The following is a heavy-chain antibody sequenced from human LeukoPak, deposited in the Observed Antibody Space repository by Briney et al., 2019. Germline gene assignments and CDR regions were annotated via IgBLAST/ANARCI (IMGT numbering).Heavy chain of an antibody. CDR3: SKDWLVFDC. D-gene: IGHD6-19*01. V-gene: IGHV3-23*01. CDR1: GFTFSRYA. J-gene: IGHJ4*02. Sequence: GGSLRLSCAASGFTFSRYAMSWVRQAPGQGLEWVSAISGSGGSTYYAASAKGRFTISRDNSKNTLYLQMNSRRRRDPAVTYCSKDWLVFDCWGQGTLVTVSS. CDR2: ISGSGGST.